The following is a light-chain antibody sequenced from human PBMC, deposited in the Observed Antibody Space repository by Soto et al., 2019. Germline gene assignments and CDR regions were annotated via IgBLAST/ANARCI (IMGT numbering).Light chain of an antibody. CDR3: HQYFTSVGS. CDR2: WAS. CDR1: RSILYSPTNRDY. J-gene: IGKJ3*01. V-gene: IGKV4-1*01. Sequence: DIVMTQSPDSLAGSLGERATINCKWSRSILYSPTNRDYLAWYHQKPGQPPKLLIYWASTRESGVPDRFSGAGSVIDFTLTLSCLHAEDVAVCYCHQYFTSVGSFGSGPKVHI.